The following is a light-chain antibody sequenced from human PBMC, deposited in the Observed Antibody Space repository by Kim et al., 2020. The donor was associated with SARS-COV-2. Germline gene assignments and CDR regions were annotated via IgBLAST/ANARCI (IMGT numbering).Light chain of an antibody. Sequence: GQSITISGTGTTSGVGCDNYVSWFQLFPGKAPRVLIYDVTKRPSGVPDRFSGSKSGNTASLTISGLQADDEAEYFCCSYTSSSSRVFGGGTQLTVL. CDR3: CSYTSSSSRV. J-gene: IGLJ2*01. CDR2: DVT. V-gene: IGLV2-11*03. CDR1: TSGVGCDNY.